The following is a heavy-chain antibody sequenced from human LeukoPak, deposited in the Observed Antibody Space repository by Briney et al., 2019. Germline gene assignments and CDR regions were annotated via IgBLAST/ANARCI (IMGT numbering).Heavy chain of an antibody. J-gene: IGHJ4*02. Sequence: SETLSLTCTVSGGSISSDGYYWSWIRQPPGKGLEWIGEINHSGSTNYNPSLKSRVTISVDTSKNQFSLKLSSVTAADTAVYYCAGGIGWFGELLFDYWGQGTLVTVSS. D-gene: IGHD3-10*01. CDR1: GGSISSDGYY. CDR2: INHSGST. CDR3: AGGIGWFGELLFDY. V-gene: IGHV4-34*01.